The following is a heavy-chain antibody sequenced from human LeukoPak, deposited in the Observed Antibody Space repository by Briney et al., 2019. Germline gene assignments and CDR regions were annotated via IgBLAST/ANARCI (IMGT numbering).Heavy chain of an antibody. D-gene: IGHD3-10*01. V-gene: IGHV3-48*03. CDR3: ARRFGQLLYPLDY. CDR2: ISSSGSTI. CDR1: GFTFSSYE. J-gene: IGHJ4*02. Sequence: GGSLRLSCAASGFTFSSYEMNWVRQAPGKGLEWVSYISSSGSTIYYADSVKGRFTISRDNAKNSLYLQMNSLRDEDTAVYYCARRFGQLLYPLDYWGQGTLVTVSS.